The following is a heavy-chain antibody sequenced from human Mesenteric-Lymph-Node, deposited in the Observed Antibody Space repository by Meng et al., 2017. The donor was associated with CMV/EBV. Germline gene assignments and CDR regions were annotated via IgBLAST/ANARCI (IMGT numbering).Heavy chain of an antibody. J-gene: IGHJ6*02. CDR1: GFTFSSYA. Sequence: GESLKISCAASGFTFSSYAMHWVRQAPGKGLEWVAVISYDGSNKYYADSVKGRFTISRDNSKNTLYLQMNSLRGEDTALYYCATDVVGGTTGYYYGLDVWGQGTTVTVSS. CDR3: ATDVVGGTTGYYYGLDV. V-gene: IGHV3-30-3*01. CDR2: ISYDGSNK. D-gene: IGHD1-26*01.